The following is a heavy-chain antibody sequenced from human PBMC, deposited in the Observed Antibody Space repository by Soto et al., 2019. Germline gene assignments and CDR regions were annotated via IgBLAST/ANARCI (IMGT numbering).Heavy chain of an antibody. Sequence: QVQLVESGGGLVKPGGSLRLSCAASGFTFRDNYMTWIRQAPGKGLQWISYITSSGSYRHYADSVKGRFTISLDNANNSLYLQMNNVRAEDTAVYYCAKNPNYYYYMDVWGKGTKVIV. CDR1: GFTFRDNY. J-gene: IGHJ6*03. CDR3: AKNPNYYYYMDV. V-gene: IGHV3-11*01. CDR2: ITSSGSYR.